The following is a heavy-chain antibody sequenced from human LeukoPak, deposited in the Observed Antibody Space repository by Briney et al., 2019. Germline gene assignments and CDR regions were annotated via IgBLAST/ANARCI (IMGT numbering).Heavy chain of an antibody. D-gene: IGHD4-23*01. CDR3: ARDGKAYDYYYYYMDV. CDR2: IIPIFGTA. CDR1: GGTFSSYA. Sequence: VASVKVSCKASGGTFSSYAISWVRQAPGQGLEWMGGIIPIFGTANYAQKFQGRVTITADESTSTAYMELSSLRSEDTAVYYCARDGKAYDYYYYYMDVWGKGTTVTVSS. J-gene: IGHJ6*03. V-gene: IGHV1-69*13.